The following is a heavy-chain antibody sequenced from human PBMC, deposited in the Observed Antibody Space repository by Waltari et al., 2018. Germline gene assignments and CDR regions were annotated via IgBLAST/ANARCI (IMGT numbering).Heavy chain of an antibody. J-gene: IGHJ4*02. Sequence: EVQLVESGGGLVKPGGSLRLSCAASGFTFRRYSMTWVRRAPGKGLEWVASISSSISYIYYAYSVKGRFTISRDNAKNSLYLQMNSLRAEDTAVYYCASAGDLEANWGQGTLVTVSS. CDR3: ASAGDLEAN. V-gene: IGHV3-21*01. CDR2: ISSSISYI. CDR1: GFTFRRYS. D-gene: IGHD7-27*01.